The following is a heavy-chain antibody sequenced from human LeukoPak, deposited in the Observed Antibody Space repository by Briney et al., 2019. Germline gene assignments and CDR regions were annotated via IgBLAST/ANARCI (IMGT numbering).Heavy chain of an antibody. CDR1: GGSISSYY. D-gene: IGHD3-22*01. V-gene: IGHV4-59*01. CDR2: IYYSGST. J-gene: IGHJ4*02. Sequence: SETLSLTCTVSGGSISSYYWCWIRQPPGKGLEWIGCIYYSGSTNYNPSLKSRVTISVDTPKNQFSLKLSSVTAADTAVYYCARVGRGGYDSSGYYIFVYWGQGTLVTVSS. CDR3: ARVGRGGYDSSGYYIFVY.